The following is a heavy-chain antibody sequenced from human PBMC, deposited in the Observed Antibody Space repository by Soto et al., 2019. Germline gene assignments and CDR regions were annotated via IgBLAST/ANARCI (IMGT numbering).Heavy chain of an antibody. CDR2: IWYDGSNK. V-gene: IGHV3-33*01. Sequence: QVQLVESGGGVVQPGRSLRLSCAASGFTFSSYGMHWVRQAPGKGLEWVAVIWYDGSNKYYADSVKGRFTISRDNSKNPLYLQMNSLRAEDTAVYYCARGEDDILTGYWSYYGMDVWGQGTTVTVSS. CDR1: GFTFSSYG. J-gene: IGHJ6*02. CDR3: ARGEDDILTGYWSYYGMDV. D-gene: IGHD3-9*01.